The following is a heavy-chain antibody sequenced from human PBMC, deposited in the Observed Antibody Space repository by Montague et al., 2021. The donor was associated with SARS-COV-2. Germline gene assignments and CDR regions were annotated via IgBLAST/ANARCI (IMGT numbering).Heavy chain of an antibody. Sequence: SLRLSWSASGFTFSSYWMHWVRQAPGKGLVWVSRINSDGSSTSYADSVKGRFTISRDNAKNTLYLQMNSLRAEDTAVYYCASLTMVRGAEPYYFDYWGQGTLVTVSS. J-gene: IGHJ4*02. V-gene: IGHV3-74*01. D-gene: IGHD3-10*01. CDR1: GFTFSSYW. CDR2: INSDGSST. CDR3: ASLTMVRGAEPYYFDY.